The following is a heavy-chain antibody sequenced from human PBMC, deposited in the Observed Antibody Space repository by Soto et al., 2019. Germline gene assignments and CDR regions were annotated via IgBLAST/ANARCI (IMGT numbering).Heavy chain of an antibody. CDR3: AKGTRVPAANVYYYYYYMDV. D-gene: IGHD2-2*01. CDR2: VSGSGDST. Sequence: GGSLRLSCAASGFTFSSYAMSWVRQAPGKGLEWVSAVSGSGDSTYYADSVKGRFTISRDNSKRTLYLQMNSLRAEDTAVYYCAKGTRVPAANVYYYYYYMDVWGKGTTVTVSS. V-gene: IGHV3-23*01. J-gene: IGHJ6*03. CDR1: GFTFSSYA.